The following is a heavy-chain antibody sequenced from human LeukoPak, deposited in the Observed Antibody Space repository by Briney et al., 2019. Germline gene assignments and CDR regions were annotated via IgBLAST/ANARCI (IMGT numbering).Heavy chain of an antibody. CDR3: ARDLGIDYGSVDN. D-gene: IGHD3-10*01. CDR2: ISSSSSTI. CDR1: GFTFSTYS. V-gene: IGHV3-48*04. Sequence: PGGSLSLSCAASGFTFSTYSMNWVRQAPGKGLEWVSYISSSSSTIYYADSVKGRFTISRDNAKNSLYLQMNSLRAEDTAVYYCARDLGIDYGSVDNWGQGTLVTVSS. J-gene: IGHJ4*02.